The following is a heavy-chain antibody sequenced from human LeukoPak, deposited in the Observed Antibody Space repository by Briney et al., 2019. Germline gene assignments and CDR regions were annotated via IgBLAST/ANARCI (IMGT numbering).Heavy chain of an antibody. CDR1: GGSFSSYY. V-gene: IGHV4-59*01. J-gene: IGHJ4*02. CDR2: MYYSGSI. Sequence: KTSETLSLTCSVSGGSFSSYYWSWIRQPPGKGLEWIGYMYYSGSINYNPSLKSRVTISIDTSRNQFSLKLSSVTAADTAVYYCATYHFREDTSHYFDYWGQGTLVVVSS. D-gene: IGHD3-10*02. CDR3: ATYHFREDTSHYFDY.